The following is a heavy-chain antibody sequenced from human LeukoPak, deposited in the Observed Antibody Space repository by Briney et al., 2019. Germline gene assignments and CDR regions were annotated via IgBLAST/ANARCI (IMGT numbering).Heavy chain of an antibody. Sequence: GGSLRLSCAASGFTFSTYGMHWVRQAPGKGLEWVAVIWYDGTNKYYADSVKGRFTISRDNSLYTVYLQMDSLRGDDTAVYYCAKDRISYTTSPGELSHWGQGTLVIVSS. CDR2: IWYDGTNK. CDR3: AKDRISYTTSPGELSH. J-gene: IGHJ4*02. CDR1: GFTFSTYG. D-gene: IGHD3-10*01. V-gene: IGHV3-33*06.